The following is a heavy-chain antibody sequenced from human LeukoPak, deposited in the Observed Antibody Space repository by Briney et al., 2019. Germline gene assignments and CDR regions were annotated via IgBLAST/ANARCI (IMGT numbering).Heavy chain of an antibody. J-gene: IGHJ4*02. D-gene: IGHD6-6*01. Sequence: GRSLTLSCAASGFTFNRFGMHWVRQAPGKGLDWVAVIWHDGYDKYYADSVKGRFTISRDNPKNTLYLQMNSLRAEDTAVYYCARGQYSTSPHDFWGQGTLVTVSS. CDR3: ARGQYSTSPHDF. CDR1: GFTFNRFG. CDR2: IWHDGYDK. V-gene: IGHV3-33*01.